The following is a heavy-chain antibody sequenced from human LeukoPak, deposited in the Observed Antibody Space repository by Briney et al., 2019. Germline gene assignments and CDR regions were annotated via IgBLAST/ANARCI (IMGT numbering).Heavy chain of an antibody. D-gene: IGHD3-22*01. CDR3: ARDMGYYDSSGFDAFDI. CDR1: GFTFSSYA. CDR2: ISGSGGST. V-gene: IGHV3-23*01. J-gene: IGHJ3*02. Sequence: AGGSLRLSCAASGFTFSSYAMSWVRQAPGKGLEWVSAISGSGGSTYYADSVKGRFTISRDNSKNTLYLQMNSLRAEDTAVYYCARDMGYYDSSGFDAFDIWGQGTVVTVSS.